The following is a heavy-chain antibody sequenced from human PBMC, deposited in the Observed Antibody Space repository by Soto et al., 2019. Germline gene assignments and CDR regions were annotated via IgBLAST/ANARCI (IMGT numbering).Heavy chain of an antibody. V-gene: IGHV3-23*01. CDR3: AKPPHYCSGGSCYWYFDY. D-gene: IGHD2-15*01. J-gene: IGHJ4*02. CDR1: GFTFSSYA. Sequence: GGSLRLSCAASGFTFSSYAMSWVRQAPGKGLEWVSAISGSGGSTYYADSVKGRFTISRDNSKNTLYLQMNSLRAEDTAVYYCAKPPHYCSGGSCYWYFDYWGQGNLVTVSS. CDR2: ISGSGGST.